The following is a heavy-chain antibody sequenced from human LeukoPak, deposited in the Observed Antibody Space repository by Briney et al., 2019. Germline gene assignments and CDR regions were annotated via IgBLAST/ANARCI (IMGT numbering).Heavy chain of an antibody. D-gene: IGHD1-20*01. CDR3: ARDNWNGPYFDY. J-gene: IGHJ4*02. Sequence: ASVRVSCKASGYTFTDYYIHWVRQAPGQGLEWVGWINPKNGDTNYEQRFQGWVTVTRDTSISTAYMELNRLTSHDTAVYYCARDNWNGPYFDYWGQGTLVTVSS. CDR2: INPKNGDT. CDR1: GYTFTDYY. V-gene: IGHV1-2*04.